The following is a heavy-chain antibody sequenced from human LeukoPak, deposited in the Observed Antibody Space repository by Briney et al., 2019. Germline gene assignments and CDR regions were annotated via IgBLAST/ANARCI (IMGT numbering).Heavy chain of an antibody. Sequence: PGGSLRLSCAASGFTFNSYTMHRVRQAPGKGLEYVSAIISHGGSTHYADSVKGRFIISRDNSWNTLYLQMDSLRAEDMAVYYCARVKMGATVSDYYHCYLDVWGKGTTVTVSS. CDR3: ARVKMGATVSDYYHCYLDV. CDR1: GFTFNSYT. V-gene: IGHV3-64*02. CDR2: IISHGGST. J-gene: IGHJ6*03. D-gene: IGHD1-26*01.